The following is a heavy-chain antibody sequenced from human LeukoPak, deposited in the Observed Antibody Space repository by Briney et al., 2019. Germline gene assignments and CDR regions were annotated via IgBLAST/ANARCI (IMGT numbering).Heavy chain of an antibody. V-gene: IGHV1-2*02. Sequence: GASVTVSCKASGYTFTGYYMHWVRQAPGQGLEWMGWINPNSGGTNYAQKFQGRVTMTRDTSISTAYMELSRLRSDDTAVYYCARDLDGSGSYRDYWGQGTLVTVSS. CDR2: INPNSGGT. CDR3: ARDLDGSGSYRDY. CDR1: GYTFTGYY. J-gene: IGHJ4*02. D-gene: IGHD3-10*01.